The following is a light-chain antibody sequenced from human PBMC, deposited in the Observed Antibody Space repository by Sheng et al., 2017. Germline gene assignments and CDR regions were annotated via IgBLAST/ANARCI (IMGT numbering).Light chain of an antibody. CDR1: HSVDTRF. J-gene: IGKJ4*01. Sequence: NVLTQSPDTLSLSPGESATLSCRASHSVDTRFLAWHQQKPGQAPRLLIFGTSSRATGIPDRFSGSGSGTDFTLTISRLEPEDFAVYYXQQYVGDLTFGGGTKVEIK. V-gene: IGKV3-20*01. CDR2: GTS. CDR3: QQYVGDLT.